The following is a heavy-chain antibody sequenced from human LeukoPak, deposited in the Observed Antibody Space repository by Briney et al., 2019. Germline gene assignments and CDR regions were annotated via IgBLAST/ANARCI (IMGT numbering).Heavy chain of an antibody. CDR3: ARSYFGSGTFNGFDY. J-gene: IGHJ4*02. V-gene: IGHV4-59*12. D-gene: IGHD3-10*01. Sequence: SETLSLTCTVSGGSISSYYWSWIRQPPGKGLEWIGEIYHSGTTNYNPSLKSRVTISLDKSRNQFSLNLNSVSAADTAVYYCARSYFGSGTFNGFDYWGQGALVTVSS. CDR2: IYHSGTT. CDR1: GGSISSYY.